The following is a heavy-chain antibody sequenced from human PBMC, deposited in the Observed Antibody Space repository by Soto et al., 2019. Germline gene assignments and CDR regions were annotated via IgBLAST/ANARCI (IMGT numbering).Heavy chain of an antibody. J-gene: IGHJ4*02. D-gene: IGHD2-15*01. Sequence: EVQLLESGGGLVQPGGSLRLSCAASGFTFSSSAMSWVRQAPGKGLEWVSTVSGSGGSTYYADSVKGRFTISRDNSKNTLYLQMNSLRAEDTGAYYCAKDGYCAGGSCYHVYWGQGTLVTVSS. CDR3: AKDGYCAGGSCYHVY. CDR2: VSGSGGST. V-gene: IGHV3-23*01. CDR1: GFTFSSSA.